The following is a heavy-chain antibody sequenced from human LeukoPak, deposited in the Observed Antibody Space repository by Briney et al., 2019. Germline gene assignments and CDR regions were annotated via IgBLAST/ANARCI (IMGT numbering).Heavy chain of an antibody. CDR3: TRHHHDSTGSFDY. CDR1: GASITTTNY. V-gene: IGHV4-39*01. CDR2: IYYSGTT. D-gene: IGHD3-22*01. J-gene: IGHJ4*02. Sequence: SETLSLTCTVSGASITTTNYWGWIRQAPGKGLEWIGHIYYSGTTSYSPSLNSRVTISVDTSKNQFSLRLSSVTAADTAVYYCTRHHHDSTGSFDYWGQGALVTVSS.